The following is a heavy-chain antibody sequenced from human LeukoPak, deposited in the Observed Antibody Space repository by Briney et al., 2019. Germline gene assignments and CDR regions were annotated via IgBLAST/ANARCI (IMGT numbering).Heavy chain of an antibody. J-gene: IGHJ3*02. CDR2: INYSGSA. Sequence: SETLSLTCTVSGGSFSSYYFSWIRQSPGKGLEWIAYINYSGSANYNPSLKSRITMSVDTSKQFPLRLSSVTAADTAVYYCARHNYDDYVFDIWGQGTKVTVSS. D-gene: IGHD4-17*01. CDR3: ARHNYDDYVFDI. CDR1: GGSFSSYY. V-gene: IGHV4-59*08.